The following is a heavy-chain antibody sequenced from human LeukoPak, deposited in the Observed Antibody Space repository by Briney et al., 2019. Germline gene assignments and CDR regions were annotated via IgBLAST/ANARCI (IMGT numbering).Heavy chain of an antibody. CDR2: ISGSDEST. Sequence: GGSLRLSCAASGFTLSNYAMSWVRQAPGKGLEWVSGISGSDESTYYADSVKGRFAVSRDNSKNTVYLQMNSLRAEDTALYHCARVNSGWLTFDYWGQGTLVTVSS. D-gene: IGHD6-19*01. V-gene: IGHV3-23*01. CDR3: ARVNSGWLTFDY. J-gene: IGHJ4*02. CDR1: GFTLSNYA.